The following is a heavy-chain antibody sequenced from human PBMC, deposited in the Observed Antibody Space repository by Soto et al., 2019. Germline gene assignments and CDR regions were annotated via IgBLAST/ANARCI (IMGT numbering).Heavy chain of an antibody. CDR1: GFPSSTYA. Sequence: DVQLLESGGGLVEPGGSLTLSCAASGFPSSTYALNWVRQAPGKGPEWVSTISESGHHTHYAEAVKGRFTISRDKSKNTLSLQMNSLRVDDTAIYYCTKSDGCGGGACYTGTYYYFDVWGRGTLVTVSS. CDR2: ISESGHHT. J-gene: IGHJ2*01. V-gene: IGHV3-23*01. CDR3: TKSDGCGGGACYTGTYYYFDV. D-gene: IGHD3-16*02.